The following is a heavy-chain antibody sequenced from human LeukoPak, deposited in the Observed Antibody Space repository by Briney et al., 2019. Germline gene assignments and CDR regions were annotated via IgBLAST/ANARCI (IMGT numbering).Heavy chain of an antibody. CDR1: GGSISSYY. J-gene: IGHJ4*02. V-gene: IGHV4-4*07. CDR2: IYPSGST. Sequence: PSETLSLTCTVSGGSISSYYWSWIRQPAGKGLEWIGRIYPSGSTNYNPSLKSRVTISVDTSKNQFSLKLSSVTAADTAVYYCARGRIWFGETPIDYWGQGTLVTVSS. CDR3: ARGRIWFGETPIDY. D-gene: IGHD3-10*01.